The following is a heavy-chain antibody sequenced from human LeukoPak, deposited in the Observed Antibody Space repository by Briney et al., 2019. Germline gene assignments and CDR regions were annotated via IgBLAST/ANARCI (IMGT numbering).Heavy chain of an antibody. D-gene: IGHD3-22*01. V-gene: IGHV3-30*18. Sequence: GGSLRLSCAASGYTFINYGMHWVRQAPGKGLEWVAVISYDGSDTFYTDSVKGRFTISRDDAKNTVSLHMNSLRVEDTAVYYCAKGDSSGYYGGFYGMDVWGQGTTVTVSS. CDR2: ISYDGSDT. CDR1: GYTFINYG. CDR3: AKGDSSGYYGGFYGMDV. J-gene: IGHJ6*02.